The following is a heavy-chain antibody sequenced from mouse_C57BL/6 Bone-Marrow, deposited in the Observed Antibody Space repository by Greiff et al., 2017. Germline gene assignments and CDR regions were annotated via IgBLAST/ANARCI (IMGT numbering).Heavy chain of an antibody. D-gene: IGHD1-1*01. CDR2: ISDGGSYT. Sequence: EVKLMESGGGLVKPGGSLKLSCAASGFTFSSYAMSWVRQTPEKRLAWVATISDGGSYTYYPANVKGRFTISRDNAKNNLYLQMSHLKSEDTAMYYCAREPIFDYYGSSYLENWYFDVWGTGTTVTVSS. CDR3: AREPIFDYYGSSYLENWYFDV. J-gene: IGHJ1*03. V-gene: IGHV5-4*01. CDR1: GFTFSSYA.